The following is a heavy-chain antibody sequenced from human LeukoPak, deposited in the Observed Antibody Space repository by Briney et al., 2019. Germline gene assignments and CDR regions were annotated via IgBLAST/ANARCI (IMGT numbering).Heavy chain of an antibody. Sequence: SETQSLTCTVAGGSISSYYWSWIRQPPGKGLEWIGYIYYSGSTNYNPSLKSRVTISVDTSKNQFSLKLSSVTAADTAVYYCARGSPPNWFDPWGQGTMVTVSS. V-gene: IGHV4-59*01. CDR3: ARGSPPNWFDP. CDR1: GGSISSYY. J-gene: IGHJ5*02. CDR2: IYYSGST.